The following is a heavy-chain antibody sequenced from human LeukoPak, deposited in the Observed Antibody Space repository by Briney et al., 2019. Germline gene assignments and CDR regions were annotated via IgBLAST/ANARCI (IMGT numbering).Heavy chain of an antibody. J-gene: IGHJ4*02. CDR2: IYYTGST. V-gene: IGHV4-61*01. Sequence: SETLSLTCSVSGGSVSSGSYCWSCIRQPPGKGLEWIGCIYYTGSTNYSPSLKSRVTISVDTSKNQFSLNLSSVTAADTAVYYCARAYNWNALDYWGQGSQVTVSS. CDR3: ARAYNWNALDY. CDR1: GGSVSSGSYC. D-gene: IGHD1-1*01.